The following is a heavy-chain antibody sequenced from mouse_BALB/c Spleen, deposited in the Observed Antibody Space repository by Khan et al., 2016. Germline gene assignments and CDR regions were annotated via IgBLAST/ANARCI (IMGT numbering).Heavy chain of an antibody. CDR3: ARETVVSPYYFDY. D-gene: IGHD1-3*01. Sequence: QAQLQQSGPELVKPGASVKLSCKASGYTFISYDINWVRQRPEQGLEWIGWIFLGDGFTKYNEKFKGKATLTTDKSSSTAYMQLSRLTSEDSAVYFCARETVVSPYYFDYWGQGTTLTVSS. CDR1: GYTFISYD. CDR2: IFLGDGFT. J-gene: IGHJ2*01. V-gene: IGHV1S56*01.